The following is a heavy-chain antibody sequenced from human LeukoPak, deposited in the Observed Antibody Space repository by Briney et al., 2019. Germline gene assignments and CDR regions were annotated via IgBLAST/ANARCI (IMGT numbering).Heavy chain of an antibody. CDR3: ATYPPVVPAAT. CDR1: GYTFTSYD. V-gene: IGHV1-8*03. J-gene: IGHJ5*02. Sequence: ASVKVSCKASGYTFTSYDINWVRQATGQGLEWMGWMNPNSGNTGYAQKFQGRVTITRNTSISTAYMELSSLRSEDTAVYYCATYPPVVPAATWGQGTLVTVSS. CDR2: MNPNSGNT. D-gene: IGHD2-2*01.